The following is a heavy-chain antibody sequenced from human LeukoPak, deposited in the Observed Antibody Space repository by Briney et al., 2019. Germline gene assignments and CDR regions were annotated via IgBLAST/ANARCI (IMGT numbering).Heavy chain of an antibody. CDR3: AMRGFGVGVKRPRCFDP. V-gene: IGHV4-34*01. J-gene: IGHJ5*02. D-gene: IGHD3-3*01. Sequence: PSETLSLTCAIYGGSFTGSYWSWLRQAPGKGLEWIGEIHNSGGNNYNPSLKSRVKISLDTSKKQFSLNLTSLTAPGTGIYYCAMRGFGVGVKRPRCFDPWGQGTLVTVSS. CDR1: GGSFTGSY. CDR2: IHNSGGN.